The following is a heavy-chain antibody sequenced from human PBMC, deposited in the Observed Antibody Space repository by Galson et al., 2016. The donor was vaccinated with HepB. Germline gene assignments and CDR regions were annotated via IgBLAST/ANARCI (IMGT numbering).Heavy chain of an antibody. CDR2: IYPDDSDT. Sequence: QSGAEVKKPGESLKISCKGSGYRFANYWIAWVRQMPGKGLEWMGIIYPDDSDTIYGPSFQGQVTISADKSNSTAYLEWNSLKAADTAMYYCARQHYGSESYDRHFDHWGRGTLVTVSS. V-gene: IGHV5-51*01. CDR1: GYRFANYW. CDR3: ARQHYGSESYDRHFDH. J-gene: IGHJ4*02. D-gene: IGHD3-10*01.